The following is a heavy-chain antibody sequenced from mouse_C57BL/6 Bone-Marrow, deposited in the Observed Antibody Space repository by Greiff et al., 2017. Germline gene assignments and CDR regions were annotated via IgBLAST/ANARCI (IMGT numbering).Heavy chain of an antibody. J-gene: IGHJ2*01. CDR3: ARKGNLLWLRRPTLYYFDY. Sequence: EVQLQESGPGLVKPSQSLSLTCSVTGYSITSGYYWNWIRQFPGNKLEWMGYISYDGSNNYNPSLKNRISITRDTSKNQFFLKLNSVTTEDTATYYCARKGNLLWLRRPTLYYFDYWGQGTTLTVSS. CDR2: ISYDGSN. D-gene: IGHD2-2*01. CDR1: GYSITSGYY. V-gene: IGHV3-6*01.